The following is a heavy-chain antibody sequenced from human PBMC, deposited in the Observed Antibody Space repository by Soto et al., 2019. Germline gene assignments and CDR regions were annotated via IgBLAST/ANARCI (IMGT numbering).Heavy chain of an antibody. V-gene: IGHV3-23*01. CDR1: GFTFSIYA. J-gene: IGHJ6*02. CDR2: ISGSGGNT. D-gene: IGHD3-16*01. Sequence: EVQLLESGGGLVQPGGSLRLSCAASGFTFSIYAMSWVRQAPGKGLEWVSSISGSGGNTYYADSVKGRFTISRDNSKNTLYRQMNSLRAEDTAVYYGAKRGGDGQPRAGGSYGMDVWGQGTTVTVSS. CDR3: AKRGGDGQPRAGGSYGMDV.